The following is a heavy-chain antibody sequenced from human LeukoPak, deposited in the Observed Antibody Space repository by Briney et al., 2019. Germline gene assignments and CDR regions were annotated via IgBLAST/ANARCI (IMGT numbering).Heavy chain of an antibody. J-gene: IGHJ6*03. CDR2: INHSGST. V-gene: IGHV4-39*07. Sequence: SETLSLTCTVSGGSISSSSYYWGWIRQPPGKGLEWIGEINHSGSTNYNPSLKSRVTISVDTSKNQFSLKLSSVTAADTAVYYCARENYMDVWGKGTTVTVSS. CDR1: GGSISSSSYY. CDR3: ARENYMDV.